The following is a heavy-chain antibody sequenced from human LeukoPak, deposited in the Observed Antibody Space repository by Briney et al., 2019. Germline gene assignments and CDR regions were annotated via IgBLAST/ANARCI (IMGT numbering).Heavy chain of an antibody. D-gene: IGHD3-3*01. Sequence: RINPNSGGTNYAQKFQGRVTMTRDTSISTAYMELSRLRSDDTAVYYCARANYDFWSGYFDYWGQGTLVTVSS. CDR3: ARANYDFWSGYFDY. J-gene: IGHJ4*02. V-gene: IGHV1-2*06. CDR2: INPNSGGT.